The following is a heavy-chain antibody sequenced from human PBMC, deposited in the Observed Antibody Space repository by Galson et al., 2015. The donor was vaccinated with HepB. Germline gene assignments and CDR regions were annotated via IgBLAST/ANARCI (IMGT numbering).Heavy chain of an antibody. CDR1: GYTFTSYG. Sequence: SVKVSCKASGYTFTSYGISWVRQAPGQGLEWMGWISAYNGNTNYAQKLQGRDTMTTDTSTSTAYMELRSLRSDDTAVYYCARDGGSYFPRLWVAFDIWGQGTMVTVSS. V-gene: IGHV1-18*01. D-gene: IGHD1-26*01. J-gene: IGHJ3*02. CDR2: ISAYNGNT. CDR3: ARDGGSYFPRLWVAFDI.